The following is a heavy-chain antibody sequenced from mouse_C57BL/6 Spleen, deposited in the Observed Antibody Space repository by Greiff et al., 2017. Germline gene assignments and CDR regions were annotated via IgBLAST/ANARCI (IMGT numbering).Heavy chain of an antibody. V-gene: IGHV3-6*01. Sequence: EVQLQQSGPGLVKPSQSLSLTCSVTGYSITSGYYWNWIRQFPGNKLEWMGYISYDGSNNYNPSLKNRISITRDTSKNQFFLKLNSVTTEDTATYYCARGGLHYFDYWGQGTTLTVSS. J-gene: IGHJ2*01. CDR1: GYSITSGYY. CDR3: ARGGLHYFDY. CDR2: ISYDGSN. D-gene: IGHD3-3*01.